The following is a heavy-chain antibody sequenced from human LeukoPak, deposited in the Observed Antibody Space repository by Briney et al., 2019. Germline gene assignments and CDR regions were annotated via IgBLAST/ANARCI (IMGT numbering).Heavy chain of an antibody. V-gene: IGHV1-69*13. CDR2: IIPIFGTA. J-gene: IGHJ6*02. CDR1: GGTFSSYA. Sequence: ASVKVSCKASGGTFSSYAISWVRQAPGQGLEWMGGIIPIFGTANYAQKFQGRVTITADESTSTAYMELSSLSSEDTAVYYCARGPHYCSSTSCYVPYGFGYYSYGMDVWGQGTTVTVSS. D-gene: IGHD2-2*01. CDR3: ARGPHYCSSTSCYVPYGFGYYSYGMDV.